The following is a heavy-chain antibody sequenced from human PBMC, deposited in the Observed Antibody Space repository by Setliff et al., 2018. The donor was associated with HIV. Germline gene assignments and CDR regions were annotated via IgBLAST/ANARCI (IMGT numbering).Heavy chain of an antibody. CDR1: GYSISSGYY. V-gene: IGHV4-38-2*01. J-gene: IGHJ3*02. Sequence: KPSETLSLTCAVSGYSISSGYYWGWIRQPPGKGLEWIGSIYHSGRTYYNPSLKSRVTISVDRSKNQFSLKLRSVTAADTAVYYCARGYGHIVVVIASDAFDIWGQGTMVTVSS. CDR3: ARGYGHIVVVIASDAFDI. CDR2: IYHSGRT. D-gene: IGHD2-21*01.